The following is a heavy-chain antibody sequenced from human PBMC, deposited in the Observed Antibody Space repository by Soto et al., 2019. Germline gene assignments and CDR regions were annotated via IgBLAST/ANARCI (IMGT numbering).Heavy chain of an antibody. CDR1: GGSISSSNW. V-gene: IGHV4-4*02. Sequence: SETLSLTCAVSGGSISSSNWWSWVRQPPGKGLEWIGEIYHSGSTNHNPSLKSRVTISVGKSKNQFSLKLSSVTAADTAVYYCARGDGGSSSWPNWFDPWGQGTLVTVSS. D-gene: IGHD6-13*01. J-gene: IGHJ5*02. CDR3: ARGDGGSSSWPNWFDP. CDR2: IYHSGST.